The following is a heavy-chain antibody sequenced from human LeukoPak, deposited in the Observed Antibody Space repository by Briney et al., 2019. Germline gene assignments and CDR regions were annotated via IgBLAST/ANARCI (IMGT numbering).Heavy chain of an antibody. V-gene: IGHV3-21*01. CDR1: GFTFTTYS. Sequence: GGSLRLSCEASGFTFTTYSMTWVRQAPGKGLEWVSIISSGSSAIFSADALKGRFTISRDDAKNLLYLDMNSLRAEDTAVYYCARAAAAGGYYMDVWGKGTTVTVSS. D-gene: IGHD6-13*01. J-gene: IGHJ6*03. CDR3: ARAAAAGGYYMDV. CDR2: ISSGSSAI.